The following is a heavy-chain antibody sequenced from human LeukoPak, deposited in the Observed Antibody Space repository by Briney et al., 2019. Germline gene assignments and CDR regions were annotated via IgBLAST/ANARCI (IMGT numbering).Heavy chain of an antibody. CDR3: ASRCSSTSCYSTNLGYYYYGMDV. J-gene: IGHJ6*02. D-gene: IGHD2-2*01. Sequence: SETLSLTCTVSGGSISSGDYYWSWIRQPPGKGLEWIGSIYYSGSTYYNPSLKSRVTISVDTSKNQFSLKLSSVTAADTAVYYCASRCSSTSCYSTNLGYYYYGMDVWGQGTTVTVSS. CDR2: IYYSGST. V-gene: IGHV4-39*07. CDR1: GGSISSGDYY.